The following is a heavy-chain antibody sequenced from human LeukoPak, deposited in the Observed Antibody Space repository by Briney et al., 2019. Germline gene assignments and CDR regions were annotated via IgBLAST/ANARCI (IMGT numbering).Heavy chain of an antibody. CDR2: ISSSSSTI. V-gene: IGHV3-48*01. CDR1: GFTFSSYS. CDR3: ARADIVVVPAAMY. D-gene: IGHD2-2*01. Sequence: SGGSLRLSCAASGFTFSSYSMNWVRQAPGKGLEWVSYISSSSSTIYYADSVKGRFTNSRDNAKNSLYLQMNSLRAEDTAVYYCARADIVVVPAAMYWGQGTLVTVSS. J-gene: IGHJ4*02.